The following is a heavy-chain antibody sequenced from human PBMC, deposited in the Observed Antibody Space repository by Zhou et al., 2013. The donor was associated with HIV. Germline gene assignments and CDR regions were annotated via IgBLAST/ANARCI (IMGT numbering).Heavy chain of an antibody. CDR2: INPGGNIK. V-gene: IGHV1-46*02. CDR3: ARGGGIGVAPTSMP. D-gene: IGHD2-2*01. Sequence: QVQLVQSGAEVKKPRSSVKVSCKASGGTFNNFAISWVRQAPGQGLDYMGVINPGGNIKSYAQKFQGRVSMTTDTSTSTAYMELSSLRSEDTAVYYCARGGGIGVAPTSMPWGQGTLVTVSS. CDR1: GGTFNNFA. J-gene: IGHJ5*02.